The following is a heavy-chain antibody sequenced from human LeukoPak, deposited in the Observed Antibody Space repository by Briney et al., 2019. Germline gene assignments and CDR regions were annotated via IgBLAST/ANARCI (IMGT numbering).Heavy chain of an antibody. D-gene: IGHD5-18*01. J-gene: IGHJ3*02. Sequence: SGGSLRLSCAASGFTVSSNYMSWVRQAPGKGLEWVSVIYSGGSTYYADSVKGRFTISRDNSKNTLYHQMNSLRAEDTAVYYCARDRVYSYGPPGHDAFDIWGQGTMVTVSS. V-gene: IGHV3-66*01. CDR3: ARDRVYSYGPPGHDAFDI. CDR1: GFTVSSNY. CDR2: IYSGGST.